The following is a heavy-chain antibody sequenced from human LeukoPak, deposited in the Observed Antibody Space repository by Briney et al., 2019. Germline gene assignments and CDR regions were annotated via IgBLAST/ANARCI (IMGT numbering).Heavy chain of an antibody. J-gene: IGHJ4*02. D-gene: IGHD6-19*01. Sequence: GGSLRLSCEASGFSFSSYCMHWVRQAPGEGPVWVSLIRSDGTSTSYADSVKGRFTISRDNAKNTLYLQMNSLRAEDTAVYYCARDLGQWLVLGGSDYWGQGTLVTVSS. CDR1: GFSFSSYC. CDR2: IRSDGTST. CDR3: ARDLGQWLVLGGSDY. V-gene: IGHV3-74*01.